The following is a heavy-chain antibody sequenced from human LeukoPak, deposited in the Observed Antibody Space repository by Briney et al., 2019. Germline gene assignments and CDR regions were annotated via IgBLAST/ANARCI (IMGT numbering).Heavy chain of an antibody. Sequence: GGSLRLSCAASGFTFSSYWMSWVRQAPGKGLEWVANIKQDGSEKYYVDSVKGRFTISRDNAKNSLYLQVNSLRVEDTALYYCARAVSSNWYYFDYWGQGTLVTVSS. J-gene: IGHJ4*02. CDR2: IKQDGSEK. D-gene: IGHD6-13*01. CDR3: ARAVSSNWYYFDY. CDR1: GFTFSSYW. V-gene: IGHV3-7*03.